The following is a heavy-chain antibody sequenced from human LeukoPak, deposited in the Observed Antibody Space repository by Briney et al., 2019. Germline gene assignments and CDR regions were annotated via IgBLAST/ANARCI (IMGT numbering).Heavy chain of an antibody. CDR1: GYTLTSYA. CDR3: ARRSMVQHMDV. CDR2: INTNTGNP. D-gene: IGHD3-10*01. V-gene: IGHV7-4-1*02. Sequence: GASVKVSCKASGYTLTSYAMNWVRQTPGQGLEWMGWINTNTGNPSYAQAFTGRIVFSLDTSVSTAYLEIRSLKAEDSAVYFCARRSMVQHMDVWGKGTTVIVSS. J-gene: IGHJ6*03.